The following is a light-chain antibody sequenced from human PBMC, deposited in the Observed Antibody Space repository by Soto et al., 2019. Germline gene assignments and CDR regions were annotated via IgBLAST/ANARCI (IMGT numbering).Light chain of an antibody. Sequence: QTVVTQESSLSVSPGGTVTLTCGLTSGSVSITSYPSWFQQTPGQAPRTLIYSTNTRSSGVPDRFSGSILGSKAALTITGAQADDESPYYCALYMGSGIMVFGGGTKLTVL. J-gene: IGLJ3*02. CDR3: ALYMGSGIMV. CDR2: STN. V-gene: IGLV8-61*01. CDR1: SGSVSITSY.